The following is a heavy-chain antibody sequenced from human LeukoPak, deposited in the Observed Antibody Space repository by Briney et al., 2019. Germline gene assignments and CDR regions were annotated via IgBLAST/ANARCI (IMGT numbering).Heavy chain of an antibody. CDR2: INHSGST. V-gene: IGHV4-34*01. Sequence: GSLRLSCAASGFTFSSYGMHWVRQAPGKGLEWIGEINHSGSTNYNPSLKGRVTISVDTSKNQFSLKLSSVTAADTAVYYCARADIVVVPAAERESYYYYYGMDVWGQGTTVTVSS. J-gene: IGHJ6*02. CDR1: GFTFSSYG. D-gene: IGHD2-2*01. CDR3: ARADIVVVPAAERESYYYYYGMDV.